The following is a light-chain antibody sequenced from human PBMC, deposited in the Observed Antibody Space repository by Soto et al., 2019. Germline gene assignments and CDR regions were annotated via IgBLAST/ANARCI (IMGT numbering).Light chain of an antibody. CDR2: TAS. CDR3: LQLKRYPLT. V-gene: IGKV1-9*01. J-gene: IGKJ4*01. Sequence: IQLTQSPSSLSASVGDRVAITCRASEGISSYLAWYQEKPGKVPKLLIDTASTFQNGVPSRFSGSGSGTDFTLTISSLQPEDFATYYCLQLKRYPLTFGGGTKV. CDR1: EGISSY.